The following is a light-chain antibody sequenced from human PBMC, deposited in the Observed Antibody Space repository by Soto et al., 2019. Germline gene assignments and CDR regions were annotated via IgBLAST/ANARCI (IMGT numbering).Light chain of an antibody. CDR1: QSLLHSNGYNS. J-gene: IGKJ2*01. CDR2: LGS. V-gene: IGKV2-28*01. Sequence: DIVMTQSPLSLPVTPGEPASISCRSRQSLLHSNGYNSLDWYLQKPGQSPQLLIYLGSNRASGVPDRFSGSGSGSDFTLKISRVEAEDVGVYYCLQYTHWPHTFGQGTKLEIK. CDR3: LQYTHWPHT.